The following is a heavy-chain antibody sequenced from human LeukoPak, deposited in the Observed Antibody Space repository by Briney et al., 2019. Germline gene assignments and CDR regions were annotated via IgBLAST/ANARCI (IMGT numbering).Heavy chain of an antibody. D-gene: IGHD6-6*01. CDR2: ISAYNGNT. Sequence: ASVKVSFKASGYTFTSYGISWVRQAPGQGLEWMGWISAYNGNTNYAQKLQGRVTMTTDTSTSTAYMELRSLRSDDTAVYYCARGEMLYSSSSLFDYWGQGTLVTVSS. V-gene: IGHV1-18*01. CDR1: GYTFTSYG. CDR3: ARGEMLYSSSSLFDY. J-gene: IGHJ4*02.